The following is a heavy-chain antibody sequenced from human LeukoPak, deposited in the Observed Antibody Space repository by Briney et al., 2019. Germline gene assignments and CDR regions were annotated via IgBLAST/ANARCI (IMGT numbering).Heavy chain of an antibody. CDR3: AKLSGWSPFSLVSHFDP. CDR1: GGSISSGGYS. Sequence: SETLSLTCAVSGGSISSGGYSWSWIRQPPGKGLEWIGYIYHSGSTYYNPSLKSRVTISVDRSKNQFSLKLSSVTAADTAVYYCAKLSGWSPFSLVSHFDPWGQGTLVTVSS. D-gene: IGHD6-19*01. CDR2: IYHSGST. V-gene: IGHV4-30-2*01. J-gene: IGHJ5*02.